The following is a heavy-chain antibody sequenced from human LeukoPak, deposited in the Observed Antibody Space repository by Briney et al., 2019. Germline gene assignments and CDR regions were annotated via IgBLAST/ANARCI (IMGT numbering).Heavy chain of an antibody. CDR3: ARDGPDRAAWSDP. D-gene: IGHD3-22*01. CDR2: ISDYNGNT. CDR1: GYTFSSYG. V-gene: IGHV1-18*01. Sequence: GASVKVSCKASGYTFSSYGISWVRQAPGQGLEWMGWISDYNGNTNYAQKVQGRVTMTTDPFTSTAYMELRSLRSDDTAVYYCARDGPDRAAWSDPWGQGTLVTVSS. J-gene: IGHJ5*02.